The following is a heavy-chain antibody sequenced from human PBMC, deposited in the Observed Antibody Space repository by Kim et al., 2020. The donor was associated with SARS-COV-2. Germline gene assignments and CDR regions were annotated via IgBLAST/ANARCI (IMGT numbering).Heavy chain of an antibody. CDR1: GFTFDDYA. Sequence: GGSLRLSCAASGFTFDDYAMHWVRQAPGKGLEWVSGISWNSGSIGYADSVKGRFTISRDNAKNSLYLQMNSLRAEDTALYYCAKGVDTAMVTPPRYWGQGTLVTVSS. D-gene: IGHD5-18*01. CDR2: ISWNSGSI. J-gene: IGHJ4*02. V-gene: IGHV3-9*01. CDR3: AKGVDTAMVTPPRY.